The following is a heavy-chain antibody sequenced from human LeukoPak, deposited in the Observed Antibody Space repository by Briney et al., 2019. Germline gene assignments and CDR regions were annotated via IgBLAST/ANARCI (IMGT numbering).Heavy chain of an antibody. CDR2: ISSSSSYI. Sequence: GGSLRLSCVVSGFTFSSHSMNWVRQAPGKGLEWVSSISSSSSYIYYADSVKGRFTISRDNAKNSLYLQMNSLRAEDTAVYYCARENYDHAFDIWGQGTMVTVSS. D-gene: IGHD3-22*01. J-gene: IGHJ3*02. CDR3: ARENYDHAFDI. CDR1: GFTFSSHS. V-gene: IGHV3-21*01.